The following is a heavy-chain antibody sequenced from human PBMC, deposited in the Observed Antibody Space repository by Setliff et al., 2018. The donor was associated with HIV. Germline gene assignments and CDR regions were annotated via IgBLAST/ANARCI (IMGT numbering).Heavy chain of an antibody. D-gene: IGHD3-10*01. CDR3: ARDLVTMVIDYFDY. V-gene: IGHV3-7*01. Sequence: GGSLRLSCAASGFTFSHYYMSWVRQAPGKGLEWVANIKQDESEKNYVESVKGRFIISRGNAKNSLYLQMNSLRAEDTAVYYCARDLVTMVIDYFDYWGQGTLVTVSS. J-gene: IGHJ4*02. CDR2: IKQDESEK. CDR1: GFTFSHYY.